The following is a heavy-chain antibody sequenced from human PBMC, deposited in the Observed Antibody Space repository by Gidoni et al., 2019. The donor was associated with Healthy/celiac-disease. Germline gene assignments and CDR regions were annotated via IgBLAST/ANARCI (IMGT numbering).Heavy chain of an antibody. D-gene: IGHD3-10*01. CDR1: GFTFSNAW. Sequence: EMQLVESGGGLVKPGGSLRLSCAASGFTFSNAWMSWVREAPGKGLEWFGRRKRKTDGATTDYAAPVKGRFTISRDDSKNTLYLQMNSQKTEDTAVYYGRGAGGSGSYPGYYMDVWGKGTTVTVSS. J-gene: IGHJ6*03. V-gene: IGHV3-15*07. CDR3: RGAGGSGSYPGYYMDV. CDR2: RKRKTDGATT.